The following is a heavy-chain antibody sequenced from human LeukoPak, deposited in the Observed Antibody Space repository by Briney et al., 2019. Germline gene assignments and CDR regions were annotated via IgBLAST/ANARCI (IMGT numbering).Heavy chain of an antibody. CDR2: ISGSGDNT. CDR3: ASRGSSKFFDL. Sequence: GGSLRLSCAASGFSFSSYAMHWVRQAPGKGLKWVSAISGSGDNTYYADSVKGRCTISRDNSKNTLYLQTNSLSAEDTAVYYCASRGSSKFFDLWGRGTLVTVSS. CDR1: GFSFSSYA. D-gene: IGHD1-26*01. V-gene: IGHV3-23*01. J-gene: IGHJ2*01.